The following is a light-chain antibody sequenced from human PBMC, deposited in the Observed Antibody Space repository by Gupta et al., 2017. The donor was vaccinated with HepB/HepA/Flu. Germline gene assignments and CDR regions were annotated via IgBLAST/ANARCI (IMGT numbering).Light chain of an antibody. CDR1: QSLLHRNGHNY. CDR2: LGS. CDR3: MQALQVPPWT. V-gene: IGKV2-28*01. Sequence: DIVMTQSPLSLSVTPGGPASISCRSSQSLLHRNGHNYLDWYLQKPGQSPQLLIYLGSNRASGVPDRFSGSGSGTDFTLKISRVEAEDVGVYYCMQALQVPPWTFGQGTKVEIK. J-gene: IGKJ1*01.